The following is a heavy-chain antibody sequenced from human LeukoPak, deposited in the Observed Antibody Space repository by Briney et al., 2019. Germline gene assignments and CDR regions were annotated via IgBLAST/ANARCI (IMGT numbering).Heavy chain of an antibody. CDR1: GYTFTSYG. CDR3: ARDSLHFGVAEMFDP. D-gene: IGHD3-3*01. CDR2: ISGYSGNT. J-gene: IGHJ5*02. Sequence: ASVKVSCKASGYTFTSYGFSWVRQAPGQGLDWMGWISGYSGNTNYAQKFQGRFTMTTDTSTSTAYMELRSLSSDDTAVYYCARDSLHFGVAEMFDPWGQGTLVTVSS. V-gene: IGHV1-18*01.